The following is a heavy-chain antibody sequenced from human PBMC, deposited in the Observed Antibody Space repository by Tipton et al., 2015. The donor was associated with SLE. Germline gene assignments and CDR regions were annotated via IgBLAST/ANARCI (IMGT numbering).Heavy chain of an antibody. V-gene: IGHV4-59*12. J-gene: IGHJ4*02. CDR3: AREPRSGYHDY. D-gene: IGHD3-3*01. CDR2: IHYSGST. Sequence: TLSLTCTVSGASISSYYWSWIRQPPGKGLEWIGYIHYSGSTIHNPSLKSRVTMSVDTSKNQFSLKLSSVTAADTAVYYCAREPRSGYHDYWGQGTLVIVSS. CDR1: GASISSYY.